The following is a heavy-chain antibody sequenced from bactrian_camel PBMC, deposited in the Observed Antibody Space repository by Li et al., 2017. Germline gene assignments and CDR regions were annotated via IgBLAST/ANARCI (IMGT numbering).Heavy chain of an antibody. Sequence: DVQLVESGGGLVQPGGSLRLSCAASGFTFSSYYMSWVRQAPGKGLEWVSAIDEDGSAYYRDSVKGRFFISRDNAQNTLYLQLNRLTTEDTGIYYCATRMLVADWGQGTQVTVS. J-gene: IGHJ4*01. V-gene: IGHV3S40*01. CDR3: ATRMLVAD. CDR2: IDEDGSA. D-gene: IGHD1*01. CDR1: GFTFSSYY.